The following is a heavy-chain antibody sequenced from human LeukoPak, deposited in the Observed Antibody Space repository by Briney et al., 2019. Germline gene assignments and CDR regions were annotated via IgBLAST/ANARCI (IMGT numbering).Heavy chain of an antibody. Sequence: SETLSLICAVYGGSFSGYYWSWIRQPPGKGLEWIGEINHSGSTNYNPSLKSRVTISVDTSKNQFSLKLSSVTAADTAVYYCARGGKSWLLSSENWFDPWGQGTLVTVSS. CDR2: INHSGST. D-gene: IGHD3-22*01. J-gene: IGHJ5*02. V-gene: IGHV4-34*01. CDR1: GGSFSGYY. CDR3: ARGGKSWLLSSENWFDP.